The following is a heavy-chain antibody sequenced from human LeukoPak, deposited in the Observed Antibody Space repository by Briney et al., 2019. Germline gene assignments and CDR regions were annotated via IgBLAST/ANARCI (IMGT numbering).Heavy chain of an antibody. D-gene: IGHD2-2*01. V-gene: IGHV4-31*03. Sequence: SETLSLTCTVSGGSISSGGYYWSWIRQHPGKGLEWIGYIYYSGSTYYNPSPKSRVTISVDTSKNQFSLKLSSVTAADTAVYYCARDRRLGYCSSTSCTYNWFDPWGQGTLVTVSS. CDR3: ARDRRLGYCSSTSCTYNWFDP. J-gene: IGHJ5*02. CDR1: GGSISSGGYY. CDR2: IYYSGST.